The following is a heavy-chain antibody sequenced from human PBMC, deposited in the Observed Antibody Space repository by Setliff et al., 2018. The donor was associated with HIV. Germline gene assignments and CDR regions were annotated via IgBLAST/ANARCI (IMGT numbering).Heavy chain of an antibody. D-gene: IGHD2-15*01. CDR3: AREGDCSGGSYYYYYGMDV. CDR2: IIPIFGTA. J-gene: IGHJ6*02. V-gene: IGHV1-69*05. CDR1: GGTFSSYA. Sequence: SVKVSCKASGGTFSSYAISWVRQAPGQGLEWMGGIIPIFGTANYAQKFQGRVTSTTDESTSTAYMELSSLRSEDTAVYYCAREGDCSGGSYYYYYGMDVWGQGTTVTVSS.